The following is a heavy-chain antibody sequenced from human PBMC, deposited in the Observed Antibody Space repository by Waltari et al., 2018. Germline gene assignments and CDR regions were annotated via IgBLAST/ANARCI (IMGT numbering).Heavy chain of an antibody. Sequence: QVQLVESGGGVVQPGRSLRLSCAASGFTFSSYGMPWVRQAPGKGLEWVAVIWYDGSNKYYADSVKGRFTISRDNSKNTLYLQMNSLRAEDTAMYYCAKDVYSSGWYPAFDIWGQGTMVTVSS. D-gene: IGHD6-19*01. J-gene: IGHJ3*02. CDR2: IWYDGSNK. V-gene: IGHV3-30*18. CDR1: GFTFSSYG. CDR3: AKDVYSSGWYPAFDI.